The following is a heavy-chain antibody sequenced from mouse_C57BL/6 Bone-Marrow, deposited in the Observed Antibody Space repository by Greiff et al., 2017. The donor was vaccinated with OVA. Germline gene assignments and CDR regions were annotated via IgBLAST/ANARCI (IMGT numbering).Heavy chain of an antibody. J-gene: IGHJ2*01. CDR3: TRRLRFLYYFDY. Sequence: VQLQQSGAELVRPGASVTLSCKASGYTFTDYEMHWVKQTPVHGLEWIGAIDPETGGTAYNQKFKGKAILTADKSSSTAYMELRSLTSADSAVYYCTRRLRFLYYFDYWGQGTTLTVSS. CDR1: GYTFTDYE. CDR2: IDPETGGT. D-gene: IGHD1-1*01. V-gene: IGHV1-15*01.